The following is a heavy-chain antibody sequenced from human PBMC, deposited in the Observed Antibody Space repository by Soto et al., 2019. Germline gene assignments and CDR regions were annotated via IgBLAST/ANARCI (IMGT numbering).Heavy chain of an antibody. CDR1: GFTFSTHA. CDR3: ARDPPNFYYYGMDV. Sequence: PGGSLRLSCVASGFTFSTHAMTWVRQAPGKGLEWLSYISKSSTTINYADSVKGRFTKSRDNAKNSVYLEMSSLRDEDSAVYYCARDPPNFYYYGMDVWGQGTTVTVSS. V-gene: IGHV3-48*02. CDR2: ISKSSTTI. J-gene: IGHJ6*02.